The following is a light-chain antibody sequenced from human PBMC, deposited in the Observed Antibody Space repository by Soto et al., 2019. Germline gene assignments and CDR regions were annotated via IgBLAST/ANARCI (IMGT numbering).Light chain of an antibody. Sequence: QSVLTQPPSASGTPGQRVTISCSGSGSTIGRNYGYWYQQLPGTAPKLLIYRNSQRPSGVAARFSGSKSGTSASLAISGLRSEDEADYYCAAWDDNMSGFYVFGDGTKVTVL. CDR1: GSTIGRNY. J-gene: IGLJ1*01. V-gene: IGLV1-47*01. CDR3: AAWDDNMSGFYV. CDR2: RNS.